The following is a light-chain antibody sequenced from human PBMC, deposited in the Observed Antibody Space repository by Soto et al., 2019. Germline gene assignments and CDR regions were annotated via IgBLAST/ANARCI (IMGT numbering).Light chain of an antibody. CDR1: QTISSW. Sequence: DIQMTQSPSTLSGSVGDRVTITCRASQTISSWLAWYQQKPGKAPKLLIYKASTLKSGVPSRFSGSGSGTKFTLTIASLQPDDFATYYCQQYETFSGTVGPGTKVDIK. V-gene: IGKV1-5*03. CDR2: KAS. CDR3: QQYETFSGT. J-gene: IGKJ1*01.